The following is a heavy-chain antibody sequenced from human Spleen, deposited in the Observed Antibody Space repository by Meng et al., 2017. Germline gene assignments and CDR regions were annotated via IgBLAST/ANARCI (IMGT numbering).Heavy chain of an antibody. CDR2: INQSGST. D-gene: IGHD6-19*01. CDR3: ARGDSGWYTGWDWFDP. Sequence: VQLARWGAGRLRPSESLSLTCAVYGGALSGYYWKWIRQPPGKGLEWIGEINQSGSTNDNPSLKSRVTISVDTSKNQFSLKLSSVTAADTAVYYCARGDSGWYTGWDWFDPWGQGTLVTVSS. J-gene: IGHJ5*02. CDR1: GGALSGYY. V-gene: IGHV4-34*01.